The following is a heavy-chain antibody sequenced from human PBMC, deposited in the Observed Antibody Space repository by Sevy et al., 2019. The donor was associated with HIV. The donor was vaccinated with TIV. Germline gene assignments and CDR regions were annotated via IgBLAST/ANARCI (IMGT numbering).Heavy chain of an antibody. CDR1: GFTFTEFV. CDR3: AKDVVGGYYDSSGYSDH. V-gene: IGHV3-23*01. Sequence: GGSLRLSCAASGFTFTEFVMSWVRQAPGKGLEWVSTINSGGGSTYYADSVKGRFTISGDNSQNTLDLQMNSLRAEDTAGYYCAKDVVGGYYDSSGYSDHWGQGTMVTVSS. D-gene: IGHD3-22*01. CDR2: INSGGGST. J-gene: IGHJ4*02.